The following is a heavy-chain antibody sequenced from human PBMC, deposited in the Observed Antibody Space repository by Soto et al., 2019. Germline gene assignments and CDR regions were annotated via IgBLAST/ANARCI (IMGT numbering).Heavy chain of an antibody. CDR3: AREGDVPYYDDGMDV. CDR1: GYTFTSYG. J-gene: IGHJ6*02. Sequence: QVQLVQSGGEVRKPGASVTVSCKASGYTFTSYGISWVRQAPGQGIEWMGWFSGYNGNTNYAQKVQDRVTMTTDTSTSTVYMELRSLRFDDTAVYYWAREGDVPYYDDGMDVWGQGTTVTVSS. D-gene: IGHD2-21*02. V-gene: IGHV1-18*01. CDR2: FSGYNGNT.